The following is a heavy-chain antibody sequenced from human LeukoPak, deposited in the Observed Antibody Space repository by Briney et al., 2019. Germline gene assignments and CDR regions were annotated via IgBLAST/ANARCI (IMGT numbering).Heavy chain of an antibody. V-gene: IGHV3-48*03. CDR2: ISRSHSTI. J-gene: IGHJ4*02. CDR1: GFTFSSYE. Sequence: GGSLRLSCAASGFTFSSYEMNWVRQAPGKGLEWVSYISRSHSTIYYADSVKGRFTISRGNAKNSLYLQMSSLRAEDTAVYYCARSGYDVVFDYWGQGTLVTVSS. CDR3: ARSGYDVVFDY. D-gene: IGHD5-12*01.